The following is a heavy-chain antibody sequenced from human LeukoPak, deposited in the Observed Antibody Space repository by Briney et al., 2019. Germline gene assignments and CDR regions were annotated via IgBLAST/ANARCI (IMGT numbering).Heavy chain of an antibody. CDR2: ISSSSSYI. CDR3: AKRGTTQTKEFDC. V-gene: IGHV3-21*04. Sequence: GGSLRLSCAASGFTFSSYSMNWVRQAPGKGLEWVSSISSSSSYIYYADSVKGRFTISRDNSKNTLYLQMNSLRAEDTAVYYCAKRGTTQTKEFDCWGQGTLVAVSS. J-gene: IGHJ4*02. CDR1: GFTFSSYS. D-gene: IGHD1-7*01.